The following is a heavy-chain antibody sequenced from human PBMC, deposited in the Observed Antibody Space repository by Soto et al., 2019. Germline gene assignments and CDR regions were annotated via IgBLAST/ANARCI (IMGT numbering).Heavy chain of an antibody. J-gene: IGHJ3*02. D-gene: IGHD6-25*01. CDR3: SRLATATRPEQAFDI. CDR2: ITSKAYGGTP. V-gene: IGHV3-49*05. Sequence: EVQLVESGGGLVKPGRSLRLSCTTSGINFADNAMTWFRQAPGKGLEWVGFITSKAYGGTPRYAASVKGRFTISRDDSNSTAYLHMNGLRTQDTPVYYCSRLATATRPEQAFDIWGRGTMVTVSS. CDR1: GINFADNA.